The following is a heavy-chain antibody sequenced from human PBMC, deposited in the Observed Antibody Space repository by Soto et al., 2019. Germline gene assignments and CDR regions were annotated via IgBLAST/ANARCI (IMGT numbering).Heavy chain of an antibody. V-gene: IGHV3-23*01. CDR3: AKAGGDCSGGTCHSNQGDY. Sequence: EVHLLESGGGLVQPGGSLRLSCAASGFTFSSYAMSWVRQAPGKGLEWVSGIVGSGSSTYYADSVKGRFTISRDNSKNTLYLQMNSLRADDTALYYCAKAGGDCSGGTCHSNQGDYWGQGTLVTVSS. CDR2: IVGSGSST. J-gene: IGHJ4*02. CDR1: GFTFSSYA. D-gene: IGHD2-15*01.